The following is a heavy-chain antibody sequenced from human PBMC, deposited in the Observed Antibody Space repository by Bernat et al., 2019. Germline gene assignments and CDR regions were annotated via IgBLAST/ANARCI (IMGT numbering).Heavy chain of an antibody. V-gene: IGHV1-69*17. J-gene: IGHJ4*02. Sequence: QVQLVQSGAEVKKPGSSVKVSCKASGGTFSSYAISWVRQAPGQGLEWMGGSIPILGIANYAQKSHGRCTFTADKSTSTAYMGLSSLRSEDTAVYYCARERYYGSGYFDYWGQGTLVTVSS. CDR2: SIPILGIA. D-gene: IGHD3-10*01. CDR3: ARERYYGSGYFDY. CDR1: GGTFSSYA.